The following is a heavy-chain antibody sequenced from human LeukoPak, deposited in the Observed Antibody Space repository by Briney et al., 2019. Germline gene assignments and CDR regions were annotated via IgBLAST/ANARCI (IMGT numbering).Heavy chain of an antibody. CDR2: IVVGSGNT. CDR1: GFTFTSSA. CDR3: AATITMIVPPKFDY. V-gene: IGHV1-58*02. J-gene: IGHJ4*02. D-gene: IGHD3-22*01. Sequence: SVKVSCKASGFTFTSSAMQWVRQARGQRLEWIGWIVVGSGNTNYVQKFQERVTITRDMSTSTAYMELSSLRSEDTAVYYCAATITMIVPPKFDYWGQGTLVTVSS.